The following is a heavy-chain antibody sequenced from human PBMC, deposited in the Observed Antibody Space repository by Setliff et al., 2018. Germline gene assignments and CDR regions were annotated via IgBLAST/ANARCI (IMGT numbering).Heavy chain of an antibody. CDR1: GDTFSTYT. D-gene: IGHD3-22*01. Sequence: ASVKVSCKASGDTFSTYTLSWVRQAPGQGLEWMGYINTNNGATYYAHKVQGRLTMTTDISTSTAYMELSSVRFEDTAVYYCARDTRDRYDTSGHYLSLDYWGQGTLVTVSS. CDR2: INTNNGAT. CDR3: ARDTRDRYDTSGHYLSLDY. V-gene: IGHV1-18*01. J-gene: IGHJ4*02.